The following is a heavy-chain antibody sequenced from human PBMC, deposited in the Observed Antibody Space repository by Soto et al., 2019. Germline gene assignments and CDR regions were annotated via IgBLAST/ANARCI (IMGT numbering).Heavy chain of an antibody. D-gene: IGHD6-13*01. CDR2: FDPEDGET. CDR3: AAAAGNAFGFDY. V-gene: IGHV1-24*01. Sequence: ASVKVSCKVSGYTLTELSMHWVRQAPGKGLEWMGGFDPEDGETIYAQKFQGRVTMTEDTSTDTAYMELSSLRSEDTAVYYCAAAAGNAFGFDYWGQGTMVTVSS. CDR1: GYTLTELS. J-gene: IGHJ4*02.